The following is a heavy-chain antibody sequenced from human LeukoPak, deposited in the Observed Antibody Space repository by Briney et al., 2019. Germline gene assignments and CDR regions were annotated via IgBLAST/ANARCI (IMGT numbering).Heavy chain of an antibody. D-gene: IGHD2-2*01. Sequence: ASVKVSCKASGYTFSIYGITWVRQAPGQGLEWMGWISAYKGNRNYAQKVQGRVTMTADTSTSTATMELRSLRTDDTAVYYCARDLQARATISSHCFDPWGQGTLVTVSS. J-gene: IGHJ5*02. V-gene: IGHV1-18*01. CDR1: GYTFSIYG. CDR2: ISAYKGNR. CDR3: ARDLQARATISSHCFDP.